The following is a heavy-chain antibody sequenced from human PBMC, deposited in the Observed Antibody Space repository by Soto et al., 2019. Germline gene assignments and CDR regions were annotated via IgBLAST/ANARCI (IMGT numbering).Heavy chain of an antibody. Sequence: SVKVSCKASGGTFSSYAISWVRQAPGQGLEWMGGIIPIFGTANYAQKFQGRVTITADESTSTAYMELSSLRSEDTAVYYCARAVGDGWGWYDAFDIWGQGTMVTVSS. CDR1: GGTFSSYA. J-gene: IGHJ3*02. CDR2: IIPIFGTA. CDR3: ARAVGDGWGWYDAFDI. D-gene: IGHD1-26*01. V-gene: IGHV1-69*13.